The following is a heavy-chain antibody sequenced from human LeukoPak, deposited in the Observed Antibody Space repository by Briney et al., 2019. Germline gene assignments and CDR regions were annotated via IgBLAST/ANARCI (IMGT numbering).Heavy chain of an antibody. Sequence: GASVKVSCKVSGYTLTELSMHWVRQAPGKELEWMGGFDPEDGETIYAQKFQGRVTMTEDTSTDTAYMELSSLRSEDTAVYYCATFRGSVEYFQHWGQGTLVTVSS. CDR2: FDPEDGET. D-gene: IGHD3-16*01. V-gene: IGHV1-24*01. CDR1: GYTLTELS. CDR3: ATFRGSVEYFQH. J-gene: IGHJ1*01.